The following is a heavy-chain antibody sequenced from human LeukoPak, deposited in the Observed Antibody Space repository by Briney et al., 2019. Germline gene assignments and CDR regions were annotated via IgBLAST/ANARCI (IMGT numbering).Heavy chain of an antibody. V-gene: IGHV1-2*02. J-gene: IGHJ4*02. CDR2: INPNSGGT. D-gene: IGHD2-21*02. CDR1: GYTFTDYY. Sequence: ASVKVSCKASGYTFTDYYMHWVRQAPGQGLEWMGWINPNSGGTNYAQKFPGRVIMTRDTSISTAYMELSRLRSDDTAVYYCARMTGPVVTASYYFDYWGQGTLVTVSS. CDR3: ARMTGPVVTASYYFDY.